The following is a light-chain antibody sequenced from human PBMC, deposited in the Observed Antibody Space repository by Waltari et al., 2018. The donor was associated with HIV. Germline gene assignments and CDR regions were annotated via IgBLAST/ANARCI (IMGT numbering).Light chain of an antibody. J-gene: IGLJ2*01. CDR2: RNN. CDR1: SSNIGSHT. Sequence: QSVLTQPPSASGTPGQRVTISCSGSSSNIGSHTVNWHQQLPGTAPNLLIYRNNPRPSGVPDRFSGSKSGTSASLAISVLQSEDEADYYCAAWDDSLNGVVFGGGTKLTVL. V-gene: IGLV1-44*01. CDR3: AAWDDSLNGVV.